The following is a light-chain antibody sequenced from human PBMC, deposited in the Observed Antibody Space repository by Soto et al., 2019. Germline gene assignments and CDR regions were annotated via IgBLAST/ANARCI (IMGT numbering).Light chain of an antibody. V-gene: IGKV1-5*03. CDR1: QSISSW. CDR2: KAS. Sequence: DSQMTPAHSPISASAVDRVTITCPASQSISSWLAWYQQKPGKAPKLLIYKASSLESGVPSRFSGSGSGTEFTLTISSLQPDEFATYDCQHYNSYSEAFGQGTKVDIK. CDR3: QHYNSYSEA. J-gene: IGKJ1*01.